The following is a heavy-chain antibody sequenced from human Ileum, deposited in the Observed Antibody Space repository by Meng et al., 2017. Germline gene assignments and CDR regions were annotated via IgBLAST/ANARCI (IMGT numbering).Heavy chain of an antibody. CDR2: ISQESGRT. Sequence: QVQLQEADPGLVKPSGTLSLTCAVSGDSISSRDWWSWVRQPPGKGLEWIGEISQESGRTNYNPSLKSRVTISLDKSKNQFSLNLNSVTAADTAVYYCVRNEGYSLGDWGQGTLVTVSS. J-gene: IGHJ4*02. V-gene: IGHV4-4*02. CDR1: GDSISSRDW. CDR3: VRNEGYSLGD. D-gene: IGHD2-21*01.